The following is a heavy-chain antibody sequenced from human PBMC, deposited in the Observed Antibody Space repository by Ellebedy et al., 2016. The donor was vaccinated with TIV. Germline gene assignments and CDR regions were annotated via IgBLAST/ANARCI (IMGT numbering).Heavy chain of an antibody. CDR2: INSDGSST. D-gene: IGHD2-15*01. CDR3: ARGLEELPLLDYYYYYGMDV. Sequence: GGSLRLXXAASGFTFSSYWMHWVRQAPGKGLVWVSRINSDGSSTSYADSVKGRFTISRDNAKNTLYLQMNSLRAEDTAVYYCARGLEELPLLDYYYYYGMDVWGQGTTVTVSS. J-gene: IGHJ6*02. V-gene: IGHV3-74*01. CDR1: GFTFSSYW.